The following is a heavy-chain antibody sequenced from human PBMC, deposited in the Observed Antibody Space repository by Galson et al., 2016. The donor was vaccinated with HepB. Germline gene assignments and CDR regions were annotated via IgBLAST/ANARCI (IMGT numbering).Heavy chain of an antibody. Sequence: SLRLSCADSGFIVSNNYMSWVRQAPGKRPEWVSVTYGGETHFADSVEGRFTISTDDSQNTLYLQMSWLRAEDTALYYCVRDQNLWGQGTLVTVSS. CDR3: VRDQNL. CDR1: GFIVSNNY. V-gene: IGHV3-53*01. J-gene: IGHJ4*02. CDR2: TYGGET.